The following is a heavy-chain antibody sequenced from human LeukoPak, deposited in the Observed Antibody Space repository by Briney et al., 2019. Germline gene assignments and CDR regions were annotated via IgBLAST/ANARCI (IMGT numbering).Heavy chain of an antibody. CDR1: GLTFSNLW. Sequence: GGSLRLSCVASGLTFSNLWMTWVRQAPGEGLEWVASINQDGSEKYYVDSVKGRFIISRDNAKSSLYLQMDSLRAEETAVYHCARGHLWLQNWGQGTLVTVSS. CDR2: INQDGSEK. V-gene: IGHV3-7*03. D-gene: IGHD3-3*02. J-gene: IGHJ4*02. CDR3: ARGHLWLQN.